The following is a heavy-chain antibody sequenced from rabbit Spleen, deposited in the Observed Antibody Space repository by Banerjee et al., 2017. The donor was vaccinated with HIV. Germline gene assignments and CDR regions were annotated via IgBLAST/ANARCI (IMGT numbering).Heavy chain of an antibody. J-gene: IGHJ4*01. CDR1: GFSFSSSYG. CDR2: IYGGSGST. CDR3: VRDQAGDADYGPYYLNL. V-gene: IGHV1S45*01. D-gene: IGHD2-1*01. Sequence: QEQLEESGGDLVKPEGSLTLTCTASGFSFSSSYGICWVRQAPGKGLEWIGCIYGGSGSTYYASWAKGRFTISKASSTTVTLQLSSLTAADTATYFCVRDQAGDADYGPYYLNLWGQGTLVTVS.